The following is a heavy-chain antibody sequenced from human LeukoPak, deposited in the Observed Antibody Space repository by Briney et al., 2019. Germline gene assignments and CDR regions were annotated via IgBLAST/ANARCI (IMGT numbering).Heavy chain of an antibody. CDR1: GYTFTSYG. D-gene: IGHD6-19*01. J-gene: IGHJ4*02. Sequence: ASVQVSCQASGYTFTSYGISWVRQAPGQGLAWLGWISAYNGNTNYAQNLQGRVTMSTDTSTSTAYMELRSLRSDGTVVYYCARDGLSKGVAGTFDYWGQGTLVTVSS. CDR2: ISAYNGNT. V-gene: IGHV1-18*01. CDR3: ARDGLSKGVAGTFDY.